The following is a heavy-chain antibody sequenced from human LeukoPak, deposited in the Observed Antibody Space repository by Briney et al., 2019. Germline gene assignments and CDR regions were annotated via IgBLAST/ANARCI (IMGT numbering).Heavy chain of an antibody. Sequence: GGSLRLSCAASGFTVSTNYMNWVRQAPGKGLEWVSIIYSGGSTNYADSVKGRFTISRDNSKNTLYLQMNSLRAEDTAVYYCTRTSSGWYSYWGQGTLVTVPS. CDR3: TRTSSGWYSY. CDR1: GFTVSTNY. CDR2: IYSGGST. D-gene: IGHD6-19*01. J-gene: IGHJ4*02. V-gene: IGHV3-66*01.